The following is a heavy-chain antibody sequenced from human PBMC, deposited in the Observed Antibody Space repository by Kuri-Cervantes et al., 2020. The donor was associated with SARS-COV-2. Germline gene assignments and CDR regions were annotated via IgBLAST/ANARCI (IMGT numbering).Heavy chain of an antibody. CDR2: ISYDGSNK. J-gene: IGHJ4*02. CDR1: GFTFSSYA. CDR3: ASGSITIFGVVTTGFDY. Sequence: GGSLRLSCAASGFTFSSYAMHWVRQAPGKGLEWVAAISYDGSNKYYADSVKGRFTISRDNSKNTLYLQMNSLRAEDTAVYYCASGSITIFGVVTTGFDYWGQGTLVTVSS. V-gene: IGHV3-30-3*01. D-gene: IGHD3-3*01.